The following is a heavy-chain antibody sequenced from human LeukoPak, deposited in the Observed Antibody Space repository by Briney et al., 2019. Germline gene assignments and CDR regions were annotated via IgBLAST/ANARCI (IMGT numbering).Heavy chain of an antibody. CDR2: ISAYNGNT. J-gene: IGHJ4*02. V-gene: IGHV1-18*01. CDR3: ARDPSWDYYDSSGYFTH. Sequence: ASVKVSCKASGYTFTSYGISWVRQAPGQGLEWMGCISAYNGNTNYAQKLQGRVTMTTDTSTSTAYMELRSLRSDDTAVYYCARDPSWDYYDSSGYFTHWGQGTLVTVSS. CDR1: GYTFTSYG. D-gene: IGHD3-22*01.